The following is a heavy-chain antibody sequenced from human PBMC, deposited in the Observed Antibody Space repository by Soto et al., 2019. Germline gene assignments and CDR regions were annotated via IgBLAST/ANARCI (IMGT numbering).Heavy chain of an antibody. CDR2: ISPYTGDT. CDR3: ARDPGGATGFDP. CDR1: GYTFTTYD. V-gene: IGHV1-18*01. Sequence: QVQLVQSGAEVKKPGASVKVSCKTSGYTFTTYDISWVRQAPGQGLEWLGWISPYTGDTKYAQKVQGRVTMTTDTSTNTAYMELRSLRSDDTAVYYCARDPGGATGFDPWGQRTLVTVSS. D-gene: IGHD1-1*01. J-gene: IGHJ5*02.